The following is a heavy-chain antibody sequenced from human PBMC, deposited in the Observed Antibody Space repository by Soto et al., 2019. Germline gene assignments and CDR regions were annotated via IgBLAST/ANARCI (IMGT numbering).Heavy chain of an antibody. CDR2: IIPILGTA. Sequence: QVQLVQSGAEVKKPGSSVKVSSKPSGGTFSSYPISWVGQPPGQGLDGMGGIIPILGTANYAQKFQGRVTITADESTSTAYMELSSLRSEDTAVYYCARGGLYGSGTIGYYYGMDVWGQGTTVTVSS. CDR3: ARGGLYGSGTIGYYYGMDV. D-gene: IGHD3-10*01. CDR1: GGTFSSYP. V-gene: IGHV1-69*01. J-gene: IGHJ6*02.